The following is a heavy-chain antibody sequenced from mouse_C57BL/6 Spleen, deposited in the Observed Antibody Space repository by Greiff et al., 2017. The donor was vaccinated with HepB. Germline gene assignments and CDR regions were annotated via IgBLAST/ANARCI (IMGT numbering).Heavy chain of an antibody. CDR2: INYDGSST. V-gene: IGHV5-16*01. D-gene: IGHD1-1*01. Sequence: DVHLVESEGGLVQPGSSMKLSCTASGFTFSDYYMAWVRQVPEKGLEWVANINYDGSSTYYLDSLKSRFIISRDNAKNILYLQMSSLKSEDTATYYCARNYYGDYFDYWGQGTTLTVSS. J-gene: IGHJ2*01. CDR3: ARNYYGDYFDY. CDR1: GFTFSDYY.